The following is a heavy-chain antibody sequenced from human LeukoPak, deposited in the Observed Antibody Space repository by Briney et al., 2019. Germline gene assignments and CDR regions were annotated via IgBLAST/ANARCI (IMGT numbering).Heavy chain of an antibody. V-gene: IGHV4-34*01. D-gene: IGHD3-3*01. CDR3: ARVRTYYDSLCGYTSNWFDP. Sequence: SETLSLTCAVYGGSFSGYYWSWIRQPPGKGLEWIGEINHSGSTNYNPSLKSRVTISVDTSKNQFSLKLSSVTAADTAVYYCARVRTYYDSLCGYTSNWFDPWGQGTLVTVSS. J-gene: IGHJ5*02. CDR1: GGSFSGYY. CDR2: INHSGST.